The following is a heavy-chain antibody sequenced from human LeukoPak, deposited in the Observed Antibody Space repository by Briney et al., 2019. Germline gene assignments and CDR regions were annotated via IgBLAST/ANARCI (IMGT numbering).Heavy chain of an antibody. J-gene: IGHJ5*02. CDR1: GGSISSSSYY. V-gene: IGHV4-39*07. CDR3: AKGVVVAATWFDP. CDR2: IYYSGST. D-gene: IGHD2-15*01. Sequence: PSETLSLTCTVSGGSISSSSYYWGWIRQPPGKGLEWIGSIYYSGSTYYNPSLKSRVTISVDTSKNQFSLKLSSVTAADTAVYYCAKGVVVAATWFDPWGQGTLVTVSS.